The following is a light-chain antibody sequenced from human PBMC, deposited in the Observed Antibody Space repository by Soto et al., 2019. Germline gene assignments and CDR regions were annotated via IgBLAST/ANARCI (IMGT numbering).Light chain of an antibody. J-gene: IGKJ1*01. Sequence: EIVLTQSPCTLSLSPGERATLSCRASQSISSSNYLAWYQQKPGLAPRLLIYGASSRATGIPDRFSGSGSGTDFTLTISRLEPEDFAVYYCQQYGSPSWTFGQGTKVEIK. CDR1: QSISSSNY. V-gene: IGKV3-20*01. CDR2: GAS. CDR3: QQYGSPSWT.